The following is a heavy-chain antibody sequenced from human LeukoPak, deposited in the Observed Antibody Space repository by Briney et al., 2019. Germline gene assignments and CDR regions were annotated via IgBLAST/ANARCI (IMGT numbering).Heavy chain of an antibody. CDR1: GGSINNYY. CDR3: ARDLTRDDAFDI. J-gene: IGHJ3*02. Sequence: PSETLSLTCTVSGGSINNYYWNWFRQLPGRGLEWIGYIYYRGSTNCNPSLKSRVIVSVDTSKNQFSLKLSSVTAADTAVYYCARDLTRDDAFDIWGQGTMVTVSS. CDR2: IYYRGST. V-gene: IGHV4-59*01. D-gene: IGHD1-14*01.